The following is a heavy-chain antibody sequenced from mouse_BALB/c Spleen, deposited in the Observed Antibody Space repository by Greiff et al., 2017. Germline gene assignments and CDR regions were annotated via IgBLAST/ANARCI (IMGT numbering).Heavy chain of an antibody. CDR3: ARHTEFITTATWYFDV. J-gene: IGHJ1*01. CDR1: GFTFSSYG. D-gene: IGHD1-2*01. Sequence: VQLKESGGDLVKPGGSLKLSCAASGFTFSSYGMSWVRQTPDKRLEWVATISSGGSYTYYPDSVKGRFTISRDNAKNTLYLQMSSLKSEDTAMYYCARHTEFITTATWYFDVWGAGTTVTVSS. V-gene: IGHV5-6*01. CDR2: ISSGGSYT.